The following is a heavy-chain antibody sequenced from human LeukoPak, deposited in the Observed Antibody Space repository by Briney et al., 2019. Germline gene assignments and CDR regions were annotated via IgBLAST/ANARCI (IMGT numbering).Heavy chain of an antibody. V-gene: IGHV3-20*04. J-gene: IGHJ4*02. Sequence: GGSLRLSCAASGFTFSNAWMSWVRQAPGKGLEWVSGINWNGGSTGYADSVKGRFTISRDNAKNSLYLQMNSLRAEDTALYYCARELAAAGGIDYWGQGTLVTVSS. CDR2: INWNGGST. D-gene: IGHD6-13*01. CDR3: ARELAAAGGIDY. CDR1: GFTFSNAW.